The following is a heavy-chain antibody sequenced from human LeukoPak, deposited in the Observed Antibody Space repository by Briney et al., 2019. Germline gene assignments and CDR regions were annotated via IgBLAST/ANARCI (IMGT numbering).Heavy chain of an antibody. CDR3: AKEMYYYDSSGYYPDY. V-gene: IGHV3-30*02. CDR1: GFTFSSYG. CDR2: IRYDGSNK. D-gene: IGHD3-22*01. Sequence: GGSLRLSCAASGFTFSSYGMHWVRQAPGKGLEWVAFIRYDGSNKYYADSVKGRFTISRDNAKKTLYLQMNSLRAEDTAVYYCAKEMYYYDSSGYYPDYWGQGTLVTVSS. J-gene: IGHJ4*02.